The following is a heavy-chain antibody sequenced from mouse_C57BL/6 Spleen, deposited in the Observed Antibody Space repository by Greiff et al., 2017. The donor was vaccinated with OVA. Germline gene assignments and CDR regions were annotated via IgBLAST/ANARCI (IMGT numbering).Heavy chain of an antibody. CDR2: INPYNGGT. CDR3: ARGVDYYGSSYFDY. V-gene: IGHV1-19*01. Sequence: EVQLQQSGPVLVKPGASVKMSCKASGYTFTDYYMNWVKQSHGKSLEWIGVINPYNGGTSYNQKFKGKATLTVDKSSSTAYMELNSLTSEDSAVYYCARGVDYYGSSYFDYWGQGTTLTVSS. J-gene: IGHJ2*01. D-gene: IGHD1-1*01. CDR1: GYTFTDYY.